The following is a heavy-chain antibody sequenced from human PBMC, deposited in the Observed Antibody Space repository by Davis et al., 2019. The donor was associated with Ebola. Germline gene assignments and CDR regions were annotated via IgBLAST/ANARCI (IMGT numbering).Heavy chain of an antibody. V-gene: IGHV3-7*01. D-gene: IGHD3-3*01. J-gene: IGHJ6*02. CDR3: ARDSNYDFWSGYPLYGMDV. CDR2: IKQDGSEK. Sequence: GESLKISCAASGFTFSSYWMSWVRQAPGKGLEWVANIKQDGSEKYYVDSVKGRFTISRDNAKNSLYLQMNSLRAEDTAVYYCARDSNYDFWSGYPLYGMDVWGQGTTVTVSS. CDR1: GFTFSSYW.